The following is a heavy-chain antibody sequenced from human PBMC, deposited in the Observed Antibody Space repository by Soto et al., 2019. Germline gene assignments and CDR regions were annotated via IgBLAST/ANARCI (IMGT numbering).Heavy chain of an antibody. CDR1: GFTFSSYA. V-gene: IGHV3-30-3*01. J-gene: IGHJ4*02. D-gene: IGHD2-8*01. CDR2: ISYDGSNK. Sequence: QVQLVESGGGVVQPGRSLRLSCAASGFTFSSYAMHWVRQAPGKGLEWVAVISYDGSNKYYADSVKGRFTISRDNSKNTLYLQMNSLRAEDTAVYYCAPSIGLYASRGIDYWGQGTLVTVSS. CDR3: APSIGLYASRGIDY.